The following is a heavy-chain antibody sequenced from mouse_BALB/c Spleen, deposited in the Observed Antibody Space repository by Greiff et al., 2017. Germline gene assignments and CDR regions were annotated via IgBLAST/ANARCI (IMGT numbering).Heavy chain of an antibody. CDR1: GFTFSSYG. Sequence: EVQVVESGGDLVKPGGSLKLSCAASGFTFSSYGMSWVRQTPDKRLEWVATISSGGSYTYYPDSVKGRFTISRDNAKNTLYLQMSSLKSEDTAMYYCARQLLRFLDYWGQGTTLTVSS. CDR2: ISSGGSYT. V-gene: IGHV5-6*01. J-gene: IGHJ2*01. CDR3: ARQLLRFLDY. D-gene: IGHD1-1*01.